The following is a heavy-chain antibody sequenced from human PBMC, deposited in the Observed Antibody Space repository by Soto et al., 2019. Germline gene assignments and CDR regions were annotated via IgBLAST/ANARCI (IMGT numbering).Heavy chain of an antibody. J-gene: IGHJ2*01. V-gene: IGHV4-34*01. D-gene: IGHD4-17*01. CDR2: INHSGST. CDR1: GGSFSGYY. Sequence: QVQLQQWGAGLLKPSETLSLTCVVYGGSFSGYYWSWIRQPPGKGLEWIGEINHSGSTNYNPSLKSRVTISVDTSKNQFSLKLSSVTAADTAVYYCARPSGDGDYVEHWYFDLWGRGTLVTVSS. CDR3: ARPSGDGDYVEHWYFDL.